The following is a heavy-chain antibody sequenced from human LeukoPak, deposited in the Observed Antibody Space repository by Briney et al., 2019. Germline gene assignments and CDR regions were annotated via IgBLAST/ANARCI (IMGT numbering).Heavy chain of an antibody. V-gene: IGHV4-59*01. Sequence: PSETLSLTCTVSGGSISSYYGSWIRQPPGKGLEWIGYIYYSGSTNYNPSLKSRATISVDTSKNQFSLKLSSVTAADTAVYYCARAAPWFDPWGQGTLVTVSS. CDR3: ARAAPWFDP. J-gene: IGHJ5*02. CDR1: GGSISSYY. CDR2: IYYSGST.